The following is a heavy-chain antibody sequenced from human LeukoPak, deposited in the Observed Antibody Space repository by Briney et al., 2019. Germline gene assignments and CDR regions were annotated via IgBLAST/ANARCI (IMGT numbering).Heavy chain of an antibody. CDR3: ARDPRFHQSRGHDY. CDR1: GYSFTSYY. Sequence: ASVKVSCRASGYSFTSYYIHWVRQAPGEGLEWMGLISPTAGTTVYAQNFQGRVTMTTDTSTSTAFLEVSGLTSADTAVYYCARDPRFHQSRGHDYWGQGTLVAVSS. CDR2: ISPTAGTT. J-gene: IGHJ4*02. V-gene: IGHV1-46*01. D-gene: IGHD1-1*01.